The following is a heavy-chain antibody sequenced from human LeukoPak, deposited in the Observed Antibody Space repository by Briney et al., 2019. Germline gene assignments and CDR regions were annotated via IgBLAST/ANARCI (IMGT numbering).Heavy chain of an antibody. D-gene: IGHD3-10*01. V-gene: IGHV3-23*01. CDR2: IGGSGGSA. Sequence: PGGSLRLSCAASGITFITSAMSWVRQAPGKGLEWVSAIGGSGGSAYYADSVKGRFTISRDNSKNTLHLQMNSLRVEDTAVYYCAKLLRGTVVPYYDYWGQGTLVTVSS. CDR3: AKLLRGTVVPYYDY. CDR1: GITFITSA. J-gene: IGHJ4*02.